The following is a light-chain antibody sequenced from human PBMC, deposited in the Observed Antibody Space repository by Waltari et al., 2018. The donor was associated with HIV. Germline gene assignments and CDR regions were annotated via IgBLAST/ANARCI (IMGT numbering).Light chain of an antibody. V-gene: IGLV1-44*01. CDR1: SSNIGSNT. Sequence: QSVLTQPPSASGTPGQRVTMSCSGSSSNIGSNTVTWYQQFPGTAPKLLSYSNNQRPSGVPDRFSGSKSGTSASLAISGLQSEDEADYYCAAWDDSLNGHVVFGGGTKLTVL. J-gene: IGLJ2*01. CDR3: AAWDDSLNGHVV. CDR2: SNN.